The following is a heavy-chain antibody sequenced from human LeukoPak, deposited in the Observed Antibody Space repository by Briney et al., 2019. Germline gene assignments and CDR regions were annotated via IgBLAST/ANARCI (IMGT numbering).Heavy chain of an antibody. J-gene: IGHJ4*02. CDR1: GYTFTSYD. CDR3: ARGRVTYYYGSGSLGEDY. D-gene: IGHD3-10*01. Sequence: ASVKVSCKASGYTFTSYDINWVRQATGQGLEWMGWMNPNSGNTGYAQKFQGRVTMTRNTSISTAYMELSSLRSEDTAVYYCARGRVTYYYGSGSLGEDYWGQGTLVTVSS. V-gene: IGHV1-8*01. CDR2: MNPNSGNT.